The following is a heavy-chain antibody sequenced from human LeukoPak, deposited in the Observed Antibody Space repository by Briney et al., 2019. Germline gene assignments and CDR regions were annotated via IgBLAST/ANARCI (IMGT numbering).Heavy chain of an antibody. J-gene: IGHJ4*02. D-gene: IGHD3-16*01. Sequence: GGSLRLSCAASGFTFSSYEMNWVRRAPGKGLEWVSSISSSSSYIYYADSVKGRFTISRDNAKNSLYLQMNSLRAEDTAVYYCAREGYDYVWGSDYWGQGTLVTVSS. CDR1: GFTFSSYE. CDR2: ISSSSSYI. CDR3: AREGYDYVWGSDY. V-gene: IGHV3-21*01.